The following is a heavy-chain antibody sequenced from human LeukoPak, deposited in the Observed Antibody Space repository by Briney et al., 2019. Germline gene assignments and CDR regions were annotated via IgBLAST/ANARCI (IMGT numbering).Heavy chain of an antibody. D-gene: IGHD2-2*01. CDR3: ARDPVVPAALDV. Sequence: GGSLRLSCAASGFTLGNYWMHWVRQAPGKGLEWVARINDDGISASYSDSVKGRFTISRDNAVNTVYLEMNSLRGEDTAVYYCARDPVVPAALDVWGQGTAVTVSS. V-gene: IGHV3-74*01. J-gene: IGHJ6*02. CDR2: INDDGISA. CDR1: GFTLGNYW.